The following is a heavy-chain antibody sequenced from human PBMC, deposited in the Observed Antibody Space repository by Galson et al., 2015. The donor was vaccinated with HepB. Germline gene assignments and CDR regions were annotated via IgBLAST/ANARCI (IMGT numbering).Heavy chain of an antibody. J-gene: IGHJ5*02. CDR3: MRGRGDLAARHWFDP. CDR2: MNPDSGNT. D-gene: IGHD6-6*01. V-gene: IGHV1-8*01. Sequence: SVKVSCKASGYTFTSYEINWVRQATGQTLEWMGWMNPDSGNTVYAQKFQGRVTMTRNTSISTAYMELNSLRSEDTAVFFCMRGRGDLAARHWFDPWGQGTLVTVSS. CDR1: GYTFTSYE.